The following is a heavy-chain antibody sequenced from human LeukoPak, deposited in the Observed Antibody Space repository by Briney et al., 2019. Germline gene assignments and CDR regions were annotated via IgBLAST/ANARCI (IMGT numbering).Heavy chain of an antibody. D-gene: IGHD4-17*01. CDR2: ISSDGTTK. J-gene: IGHJ4*02. CDR1: GFTFSSFV. Sequence: GGSLRLSCAASGFTFSSFVMHWVRQAPGKGLEWVGRISSDGTTKYYADSVKGRVTISRDNSKNTLFLQMNSLRAEDTGVYYCANGYPPMTALTLPFDYWGQGTLVTVSS. V-gene: IGHV3-30*18. CDR3: ANGYPPMTALTLPFDY.